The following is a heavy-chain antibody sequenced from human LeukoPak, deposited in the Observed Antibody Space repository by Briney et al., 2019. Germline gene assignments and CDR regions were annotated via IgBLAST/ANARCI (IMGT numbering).Heavy chain of an antibody. Sequence: LRLSCAASGFTFSNYWMNWVRQARGKGLEWVANIKQDGGEKSYVDSVKGRFTISRDNAKNSLHLQLNSLRDDDTAVCYCTRVRVGLQAFYTWGQGTLVTVSS. J-gene: IGHJ5*02. V-gene: IGHV3-7*01. CDR2: IKQDGGEK. CDR3: TRVRVGLQAFYT. CDR1: GFTFSNYW. D-gene: IGHD4-11*01.